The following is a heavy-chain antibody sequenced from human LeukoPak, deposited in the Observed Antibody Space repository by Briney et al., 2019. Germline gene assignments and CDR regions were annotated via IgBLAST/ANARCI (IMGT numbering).Heavy chain of an antibody. CDR1: GYTLTELS. CDR2: FDPEDGET. J-gene: IGHJ5*02. V-gene: IGHV1-24*01. CDR3: ATRGFRGPYP. Sequence: ASVKVSCEVSGYTLTELSMHWVRQAPGKGLEWMGGFDPEDGETIYAQKFQGRVTMTEDTSTDTAYMELSSLGSEDTAVYYCATRGFRGPYPWGQGTLVTVSS. D-gene: IGHD3-10*01.